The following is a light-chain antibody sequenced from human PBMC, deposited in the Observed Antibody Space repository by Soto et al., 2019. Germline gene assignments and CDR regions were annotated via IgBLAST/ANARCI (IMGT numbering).Light chain of an antibody. V-gene: IGLV2-8*01. CDR1: SSGVGDYNY. CDR2: EVS. Sequence: QSVPTQPPSASGSPGQSVTIPCTGTSSGVGDYNYVSWYQQHPGKVPKLLIYEVSKRPSGVPDRFSGSKSGNTASLTVSGLQAEDEADYYCSSFVGSPVVFGGGTKVTVL. CDR3: SSFVGSPVV. J-gene: IGLJ2*01.